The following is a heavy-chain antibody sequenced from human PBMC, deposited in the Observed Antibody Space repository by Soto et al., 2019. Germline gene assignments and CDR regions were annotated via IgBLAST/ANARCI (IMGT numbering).Heavy chain of an antibody. D-gene: IGHD6-13*01. CDR3: ARARATIAAAAIFDC. V-gene: IGHV4-4*02. CDR2: VYRTGST. J-gene: IGHJ4*02. CDR1: GGSISTSNW. Sequence: SETLSLTCAVSGGSISTSNWWSWVRQPPGKGLEWIGEVYRTGSTNYNPSLESRLNISVDKSKNQFSLKLTSVTDADTAVYYCARARATIAAAAIFDCWGQGTLVTVSS.